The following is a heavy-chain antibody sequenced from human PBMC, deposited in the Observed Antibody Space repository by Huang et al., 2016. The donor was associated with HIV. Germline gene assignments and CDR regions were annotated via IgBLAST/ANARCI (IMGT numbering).Heavy chain of an antibody. D-gene: IGHD7-27*01. CDR3: ARGTRLTGLWYFDL. CDR1: GFTFSSYW. J-gene: IGHJ2*01. CDR2: SNGDGSSK. Sequence: EVQLVESGGGLVQPGGSLRLSCAASGFTFSSYWMHWVRQAPGKGLVWVSRSNGDGSSKNYADSVKGRFTISRDNAKNTLYVQVNSLRAEDTAVYYCARGTRLTGLWYFDLWGRGTLVIVSS. V-gene: IGHV3-74*01.